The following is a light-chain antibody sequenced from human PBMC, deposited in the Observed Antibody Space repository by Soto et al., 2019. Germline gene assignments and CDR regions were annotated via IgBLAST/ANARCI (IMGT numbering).Light chain of an antibody. V-gene: IGKV3-15*01. Sequence: EIVMTQSPATLSVSPGEGATLSCRASQSVRSNLAWYQQKPGQVPRLLIYGTSTRATGIPARFSGSGSGTEFTLTISSLQSEDFAVYYCQQYNNWLSITFGQGTRLEIK. CDR3: QQYNNWLSIT. J-gene: IGKJ5*01. CDR2: GTS. CDR1: QSVRSN.